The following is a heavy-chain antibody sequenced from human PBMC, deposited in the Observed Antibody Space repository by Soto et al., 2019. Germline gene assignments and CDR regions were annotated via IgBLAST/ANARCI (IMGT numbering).Heavy chain of an antibody. CDR2: ISVYNHNT. J-gene: IGHJ4*02. D-gene: IGHD3-9*01. V-gene: IGHV1-18*01. CDR3: ARVRTYYDILTGSFPDY. CDR1: GYTYSSYD. Sequence: QVQLVQSGPEVKKPGASVKVSCRASGYTYSSYDITWLRQAPGQGLEWMGWISVYNHNTNYAQKLQGRVTITTDASTSTASMELRSLRSDDTAVYYCARVRTYYDILTGSFPDYWGQGTLVTVSS.